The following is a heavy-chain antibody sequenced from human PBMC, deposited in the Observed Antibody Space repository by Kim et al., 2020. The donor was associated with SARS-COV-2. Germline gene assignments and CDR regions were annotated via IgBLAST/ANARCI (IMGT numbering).Heavy chain of an antibody. V-gene: IGHV3-33*01. J-gene: IGHJ3*02. CDR3: ARDRPSLTRVVIPYNDAFDI. D-gene: IGHD3-3*01. CDR1: GFTFSSYG. CDR2: IWYDGSNK. Sequence: GGSLRLSCAASGFTFSSYGMHWVRQAPGKGLEWVAVIWYDGSNKYYADSVKGRFTISRDNSKNTLYLQMNSLRAEDTAVYYCARDRPSLTRVVIPYNDAFDIWGQGTMVTVSS.